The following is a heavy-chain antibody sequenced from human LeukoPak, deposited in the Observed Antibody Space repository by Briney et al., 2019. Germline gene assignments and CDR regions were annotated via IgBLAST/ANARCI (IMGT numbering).Heavy chain of an antibody. CDR2: ISGSGGST. CDR1: GFTFSSYA. CDR3: ARDSGDDSTGYYGWDH. D-gene: IGHD3-22*01. Sequence: GGSLRLSCAASGFTFSSYAMSWVRQAPGKGLEWVSAISGSGGSTYYADSAKGRFTISRDNSKNTLYLQMNSLRAEDTALYYCARDSGDDSTGYYGWDHWGQGTLVTVSS. J-gene: IGHJ4*02. V-gene: IGHV3-23*01.